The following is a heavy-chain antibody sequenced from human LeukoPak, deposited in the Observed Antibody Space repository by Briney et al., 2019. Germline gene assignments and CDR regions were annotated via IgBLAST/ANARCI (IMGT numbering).Heavy chain of an antibody. J-gene: IGHJ3*02. D-gene: IGHD3-3*01. V-gene: IGHV4-59*01. CDR2: IYYSGST. CDR3: ARAHDFWSGSESVAFDI. CDR1: GGSISSYY. Sequence: SETLSLTCTVSGGSISSYYWSWIRQPPGKGLEWIGYIYYSGSTNYNPSLRSRVTISVDTSKNQFSLKLSSVTAADTAVYYCARAHDFWSGSESVAFDIWGQGTMVTVSS.